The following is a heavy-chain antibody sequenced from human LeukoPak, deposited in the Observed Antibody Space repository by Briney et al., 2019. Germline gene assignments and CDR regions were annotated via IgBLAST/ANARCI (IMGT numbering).Heavy chain of an antibody. V-gene: IGHV3-53*01. Sequence: GGSLRLSCAASGLIVSSNYMSWVRQAPGKGLEWVSVIYSGGSICYADSVKGRFTISRDNSKNTLYLQMNSLRADDTAVYYCARDPSRGLYYFDHWGQGTLVTVSS. CDR1: GLIVSSNY. CDR2: IYSGGSI. J-gene: IGHJ4*02. CDR3: ARDPSRGLYYFDH. D-gene: IGHD3/OR15-3a*01.